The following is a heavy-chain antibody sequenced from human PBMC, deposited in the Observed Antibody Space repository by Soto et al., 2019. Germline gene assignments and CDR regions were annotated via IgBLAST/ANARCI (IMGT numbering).Heavy chain of an antibody. CDR3: ARVQDTAMVTLDY. J-gene: IGHJ4*02. Sequence: SETLSLTCTVSGGSISSYYWSWIRQPPGKGLEWIGYIYYSGSTNYNPSLKSRVTISVDTSKNQFSLKLSSVTAADTAVYYCARVQDTAMVTLDYWGQGTLVTVSS. CDR1: GGSISSYY. V-gene: IGHV4-59*01. CDR2: IYYSGST. D-gene: IGHD5-18*01.